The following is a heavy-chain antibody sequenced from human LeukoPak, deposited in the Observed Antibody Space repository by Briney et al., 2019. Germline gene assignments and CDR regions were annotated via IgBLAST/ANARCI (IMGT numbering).Heavy chain of an antibody. CDR2: ISSSSSTR. Sequence: PGGSPRLSCAASGFTFSSYSMNWVRQAPGKGLEWVSCISSSSSTRYYADSVKGRFTISRDNGKNSLYLQMNSLRDEDTAVYYCARDPIGYGGNSGVSGANRKNWYFDLWGRGTLVTVAS. V-gene: IGHV3-48*02. J-gene: IGHJ2*01. CDR1: GFTFSSYS. CDR3: ARDPIGYGGNSGVSGANRKNWYFDL. D-gene: IGHD4-23*01.